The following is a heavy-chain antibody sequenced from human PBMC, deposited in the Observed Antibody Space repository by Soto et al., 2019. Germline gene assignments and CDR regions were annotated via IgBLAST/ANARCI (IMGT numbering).Heavy chain of an antibody. Sequence: SSETLSLTCTVSGGSISSYYWSWIRQPPGKGLEWIGYIYYSGSTNYNPSLKSRVTISVDTSKNQFSLKLSSVTAADTAVYYCARGVVVSEFDPWGQGTLVTSPQ. J-gene: IGHJ5*02. CDR3: ARGVVVSEFDP. D-gene: IGHD2-21*01. V-gene: IGHV4-59*01. CDR2: IYYSGST. CDR1: GGSISSYY.